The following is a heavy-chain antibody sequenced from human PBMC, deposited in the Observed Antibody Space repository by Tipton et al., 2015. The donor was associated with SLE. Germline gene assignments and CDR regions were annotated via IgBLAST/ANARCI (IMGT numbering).Heavy chain of an antibody. V-gene: IGHV4-59*02. CDR2: VYYSGST. D-gene: IGHD3-22*01. J-gene: IGHJ4*02. CDR1: GDSVSGQS. Sequence: TLSLTCTVSGDSVSGQSWGWVRQPPGKGLEWIGYVYYSGSTYYNPSLKSRVTISVDTSKNQFSLKLSSVTAADTAVYYCARRPYVSSGYFFDYWGQGTLVTVSS. CDR3: ARRPYVSSGYFFDY.